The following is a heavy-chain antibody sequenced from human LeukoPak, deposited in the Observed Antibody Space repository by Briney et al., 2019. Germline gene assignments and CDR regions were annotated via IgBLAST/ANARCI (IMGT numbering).Heavy chain of an antibody. CDR2: ISGSGGST. CDR1: GFTFSSYA. Sequence: GGSLRLSCAASGFTFSSYAMSWVRQAPGKGLKWVSAISGSGGSTYYADSVKGRFTISRDNSKNTLYLQMNSLRAEDTAVYYCAKDLLYTMVRGVPDYWGQGTLVTVSS. D-gene: IGHD3-10*01. V-gene: IGHV3-23*01. J-gene: IGHJ4*02. CDR3: AKDLLYTMVRGVPDY.